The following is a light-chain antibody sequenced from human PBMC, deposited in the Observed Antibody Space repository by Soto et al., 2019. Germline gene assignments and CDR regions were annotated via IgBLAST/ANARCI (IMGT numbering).Light chain of an antibody. Sequence: DIVMTQSPLSLPVTPGEPASISCRSSQSLLHSNGYNYLDWYLQKPGQSPQLLIYLGSNRASGVPDRFSGCGSGTDFTLKISRVEAEDVGVYYCMQALQTQFTFGPGTKVDIK. J-gene: IGKJ3*01. CDR1: QSLLHSNGYNY. CDR3: MQALQTQFT. CDR2: LGS. V-gene: IGKV2-28*01.